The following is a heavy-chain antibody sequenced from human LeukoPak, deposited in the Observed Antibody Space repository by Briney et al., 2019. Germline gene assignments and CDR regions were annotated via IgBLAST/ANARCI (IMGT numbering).Heavy chain of an antibody. CDR3: ARENDQGFDY. J-gene: IGHJ4*02. Sequence: GGSLGLSCAASGFTFSTYAMNWVRQAPGKGLEWVSSFGTRSTSIYYAHSVTGRFIISRDNAKNSLYLQMNSLRAEDTAVYYCARENDQGFDYWGQGTLVTVSS. CDR2: FGTRSTSI. D-gene: IGHD3-16*01. CDR1: GFTFSTYA. V-gene: IGHV3-21*01.